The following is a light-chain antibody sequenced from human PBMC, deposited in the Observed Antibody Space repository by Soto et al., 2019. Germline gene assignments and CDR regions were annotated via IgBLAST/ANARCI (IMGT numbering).Light chain of an antibody. CDR1: SSNIGAGYD. Sequence: QSVLTQPPSVSGAPGQRVTISCTGSSSNIGAGYDVHWYQQLPGTAPKLLIYNNNNRPSGVPDRFSGSKSGTSASLAITGLQAEDEADYYCAAWDDSLNGPVVFGGGTKLTVL. V-gene: IGLV1-40*01. CDR2: NNN. J-gene: IGLJ2*01. CDR3: AAWDDSLNGPVV.